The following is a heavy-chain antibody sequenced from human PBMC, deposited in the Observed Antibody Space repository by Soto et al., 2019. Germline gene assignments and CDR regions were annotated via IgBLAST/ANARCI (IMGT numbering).Heavy chain of an antibody. Sequence: SETLSLTWAVYGGSFSGYYWSWIRQPPGKGLEWIGEINHSGSTNYNPSLKSRVTISVDTSKNQFSLKLSSVTAADTAVYYCARGGYCSGGSCYTTFDYWGQGTLVTVSS. V-gene: IGHV4-34*01. CDR2: INHSGST. CDR3: ARGGYCSGGSCYTTFDY. CDR1: GGSFSGYY. D-gene: IGHD2-15*01. J-gene: IGHJ4*02.